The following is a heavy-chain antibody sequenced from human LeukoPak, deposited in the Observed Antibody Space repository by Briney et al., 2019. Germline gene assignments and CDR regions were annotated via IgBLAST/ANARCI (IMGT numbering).Heavy chain of an antibody. J-gene: IGHJ4*02. Sequence: ASVKVSCKASGYTFNNYGISWVRQAPGQGLEWMGWINAYNGDTRYAQKVQGRVTMTTDTSTSTAHMELRSLRADDTAVYFCARDGYYYDSSGYYSPYYFDYWGQGTLVTVSS. CDR2: INAYNGDT. D-gene: IGHD3-22*01. V-gene: IGHV1-18*01. CDR1: GYTFNNYG. CDR3: ARDGYYYDSSGYYSPYYFDY.